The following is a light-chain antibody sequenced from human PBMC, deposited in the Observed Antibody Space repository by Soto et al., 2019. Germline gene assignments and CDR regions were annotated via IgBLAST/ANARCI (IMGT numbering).Light chain of an antibody. CDR1: QSVSTY. J-gene: IGKJ1*01. Sequence: DIQMTQSAASLSVSLGDRVTITWRAGQSVSTYLNWYQQKPDKAPKLLIYGSSRLQTGVPSRFSGSGSGTDFTLTISSVQTEDFATYFCQHTYRTPWTFGQGTKVDIK. CDR3: QHTYRTPWT. CDR2: GSS. V-gene: IGKV1-39*01.